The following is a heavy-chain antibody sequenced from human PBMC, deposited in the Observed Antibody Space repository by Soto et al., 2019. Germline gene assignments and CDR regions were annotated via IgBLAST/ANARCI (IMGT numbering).Heavy chain of an antibody. CDR1: GGSISSAAYC. Sequence: QVQLQESGPRLVSPSQTLSLTCTVSGGSISSAAYCWSWIRQSPDKGLEWIGHIYDGGTTYSSPSLKGRVTISADTSETQFSLKLNSVSAADTAVYYCARGPSGDKVGYWGQGIQVTVSS. CDR3: ARGPSGDKVGY. V-gene: IGHV4-30-4*01. J-gene: IGHJ4*02. D-gene: IGHD7-27*01. CDR2: IYDGGTT.